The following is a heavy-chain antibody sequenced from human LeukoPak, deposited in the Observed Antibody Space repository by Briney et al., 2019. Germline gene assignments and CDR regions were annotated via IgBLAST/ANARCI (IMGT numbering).Heavy chain of an antibody. CDR1: GFTASSNY. Sequence: PGGSLRLSCAASGFTASSNYMSWVRQAPGKGLEWVSVIYSGGSTYYADSVKGRFTISRDNSKNSLYLQMNSLRAEDTAVYYCARDRSTVTTWVDYWGQGTLVTVSS. J-gene: IGHJ4*02. CDR2: IYSGGST. D-gene: IGHD4-17*01. CDR3: ARDRSTVTTWVDY. V-gene: IGHV3-53*01.